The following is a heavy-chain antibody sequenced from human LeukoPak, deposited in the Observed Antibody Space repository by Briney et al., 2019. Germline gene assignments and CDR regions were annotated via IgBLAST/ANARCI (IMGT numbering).Heavy chain of an antibody. CDR3: VSFYETY. Sequence: GGSLRLSCAASGNYWMHWVRQAPGKGLVWVSHINSDGSWTSYADSVKGRFTISKDNAKNTVYLQMNSLRAEDTAVYYCVSFYETYWGRGTLVTVSS. CDR2: INSDGSWT. CDR1: GNYW. J-gene: IGHJ4*02. D-gene: IGHD2/OR15-2a*01. V-gene: IGHV3-74*01.